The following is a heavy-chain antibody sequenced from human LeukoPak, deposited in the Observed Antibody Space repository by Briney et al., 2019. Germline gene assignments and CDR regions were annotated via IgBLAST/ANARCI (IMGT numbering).Heavy chain of an antibody. J-gene: IGHJ3*02. Sequence: SETLSLTCTVSGDSFTSVTDYWAWIRQPPGKGLEWIASGDYSGGTYYNPSLESRVAISADMSKNQISLKLTSVTGADTAVYYCFVAEDAFDIWGQGTMVTVSS. CDR2: GDYSGGT. D-gene: IGHD2-15*01. CDR3: FVAEDAFDI. CDR1: GDSFTSVTDY. V-gene: IGHV4-39*07.